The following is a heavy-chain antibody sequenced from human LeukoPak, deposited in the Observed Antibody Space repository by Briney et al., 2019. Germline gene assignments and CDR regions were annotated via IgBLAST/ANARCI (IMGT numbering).Heavy chain of an antibody. D-gene: IGHD5-24*01. J-gene: IGHJ5*02. CDR1: GGAISSSNYY. Sequence: SETLSLTCTVSGGAISSSNYYWGWNRQPPGKGLEWIGSIYYSGSTYYNPSLKSRVTISVDTSKNQFSLKLSSVTAADTAVYYSARHPVIWPQYPSWGQGTLVTVSS. V-gene: IGHV4-39*01. CDR2: IYYSGST. CDR3: ARHPVIWPQYPS.